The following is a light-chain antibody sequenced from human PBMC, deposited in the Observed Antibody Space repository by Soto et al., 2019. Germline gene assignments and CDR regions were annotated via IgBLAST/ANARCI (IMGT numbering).Light chain of an antibody. Sequence: DIQMTQSPSSLSASVGDSVTITCRASQGIRNNLAWLQQKPGKAPKSLIYGVSTLQSGVPSKFSGSGSGTVFTLPISSLQPEDFATYYCQQYDVYPLTFGGGTKVEIK. V-gene: IGKV1-16*02. J-gene: IGKJ4*01. CDR2: GVS. CDR3: QQYDVYPLT. CDR1: QGIRNN.